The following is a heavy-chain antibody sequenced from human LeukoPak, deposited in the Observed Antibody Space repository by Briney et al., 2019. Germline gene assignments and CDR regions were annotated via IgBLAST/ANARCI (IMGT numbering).Heavy chain of an antibody. CDR1: GCPLSSYW. CDR3: ARAGYTISSYRFDY. V-gene: IGHV4-4*07. D-gene: IGHD3-16*02. CDR2: IYTTGRT. J-gene: IGHJ4*02. Sequence: ASGTLVLNWPGPGCPLSSYWLSWVRQPPGKGLEFFCRIYTTGRTNYNPALKSRVSMSVDTSKNKFSLELRSVTAADTAVYFCARAGYTISSYRFDYWGQGALVTVSS.